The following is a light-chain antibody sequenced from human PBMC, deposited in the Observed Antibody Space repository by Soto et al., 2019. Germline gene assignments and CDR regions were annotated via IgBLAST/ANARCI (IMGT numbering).Light chain of an antibody. CDR2: DDN. J-gene: IGLJ2*01. Sequence: QSVMTQPPSVSAAPGQKVTISCSGSSSNIGGNSVSWYQQLPGTAPKLLIYDDNKRPSGIPDRFSGSKSGTSATLGITGFQTGDEADYYCQVWDSSSDHPDVVFGAGTKLTVL. CDR1: SSNIGGNS. CDR3: QVWDSSSDHPDVV. V-gene: IGLV1-51*01.